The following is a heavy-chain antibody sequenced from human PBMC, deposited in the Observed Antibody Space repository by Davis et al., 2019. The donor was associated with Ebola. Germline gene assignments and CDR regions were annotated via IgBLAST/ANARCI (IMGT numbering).Heavy chain of an antibody. CDR3: TTVLLWFGGGRFDP. CDR2: IKRNTDGGTT. Sequence: GESLKISCAASGFTFRNAWMSWVRQAPGEGLVWVGLIKRNTDGGTTEYAATVKGRFTISSDDSKNTLYLQMNSLKTEDTAVYSCTTVLLWFGGGRFDPWGQGTLVTVSS. V-gene: IGHV3-15*01. J-gene: IGHJ5*02. D-gene: IGHD3-10*01. CDR1: GFTFRNAW.